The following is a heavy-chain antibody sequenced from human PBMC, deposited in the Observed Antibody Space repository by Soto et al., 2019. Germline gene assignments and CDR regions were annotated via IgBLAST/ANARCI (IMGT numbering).Heavy chain of an antibody. V-gene: IGHV3-48*02. CDR1: GFSFSTYS. D-gene: IGHD2-15*01. J-gene: IGHJ4*02. CDR3: ARDHYCSGDTCYLISFDY. CDR2: ISSSGDTI. Sequence: GGSLRLSCAASGFSFSTYSMNWVRQAPGKGLEWVSFISSSGDTIHYADSVKGRFTVSRDNAKNSLYLQMNSLRDEDTAVYYCARDHYCSGDTCYLISFDYWGQGTQVTVSS.